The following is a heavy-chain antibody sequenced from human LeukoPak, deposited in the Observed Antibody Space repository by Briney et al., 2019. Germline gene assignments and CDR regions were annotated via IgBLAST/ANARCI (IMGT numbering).Heavy chain of an antibody. CDR3: AGSQGAGRSYGFDY. V-gene: IGHV4-59*01. J-gene: IGHJ4*02. CDR2: IYYSGST. Sequence: SETLSLTCTVSGGSISNYYWSWIRQAPGKGLEWIWDIYYSGSTDYNPSLKSRVTISVDTSNKPFSLQLSTVSAADTAVYYCAGSQGAGRSYGFDYWGQGILVTVSS. D-gene: IGHD5-18*01. CDR1: GGSISNYY.